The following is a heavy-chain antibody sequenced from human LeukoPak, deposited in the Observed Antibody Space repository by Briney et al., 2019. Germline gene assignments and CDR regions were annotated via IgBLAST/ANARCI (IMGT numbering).Heavy chain of an antibody. V-gene: IGHV4-39*01. CDR2: ICYNGNT. Sequence: PSETLSLTCTVSGGSISSSGSCWAWTRQPPGKGLEWIGTICYNGNTYYNPSLKSRLSMSVDTSKSQFSLKLSSLTAADTAVYYCARHDGGTFGMDVWSQGTTVTVSS. J-gene: IGHJ6*02. CDR1: GGSISSSGSC. D-gene: IGHD1-1*01. CDR3: ARHDGGTFGMDV.